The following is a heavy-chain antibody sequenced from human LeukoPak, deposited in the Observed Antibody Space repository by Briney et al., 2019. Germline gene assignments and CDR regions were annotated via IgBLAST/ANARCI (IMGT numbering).Heavy chain of an antibody. Sequence: GGSLRLSCAASGFTFNNYAIHWVRQAPGKGLEWVAVISYDGSNKYYADSVKGRFIISRDNSKNTLYLQMSSLRSEDTAVYYCATPRSGYYYFFDYWGQGTLVTVSS. CDR1: GFTFNNYA. D-gene: IGHD3-22*01. CDR3: ATPRSGYYYFFDY. V-gene: IGHV3-30-3*01. J-gene: IGHJ4*02. CDR2: ISYDGSNK.